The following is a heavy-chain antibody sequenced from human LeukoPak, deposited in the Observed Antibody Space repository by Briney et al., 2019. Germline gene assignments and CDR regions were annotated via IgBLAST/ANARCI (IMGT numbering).Heavy chain of an antibody. CDR1: TFTFSNYC. V-gene: IGHV3-7*03. CDR3: AKKDPTVTTFDY. Sequence: GGSLRLSCAASTFTFSNYCMSWVRQAPGKGLEWVANIKQDGSEKCYVDSVKGRFTISRDNAKNSLYLQMNSLRAEDTAVYYCAKKDPTVTTFDYWGQGTLVTVSS. J-gene: IGHJ4*02. CDR2: IKQDGSEK. D-gene: IGHD4-11*01.